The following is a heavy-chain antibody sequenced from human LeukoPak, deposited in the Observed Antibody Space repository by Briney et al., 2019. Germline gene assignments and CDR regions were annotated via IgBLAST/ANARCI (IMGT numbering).Heavy chain of an antibody. CDR3: ARENVAALDY. D-gene: IGHD6-13*01. V-gene: IGHV3-48*04. CDR2: ISSSSSTI. CDR1: GFTFSSYS. Sequence: PGGSLRLSCAASGFTFSSYSMNWVRQAPGKGLEWVSYISSSSSTIYYADSVKGRFTISRDNAKNLLYFQMNSLRAEDTAVYYCARENVAALDYWGQGTLVTVSS. J-gene: IGHJ4*02.